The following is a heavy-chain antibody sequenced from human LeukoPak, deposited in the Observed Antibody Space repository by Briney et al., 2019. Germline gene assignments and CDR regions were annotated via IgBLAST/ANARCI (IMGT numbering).Heavy chain of an antibody. D-gene: IGHD3-16*02. Sequence: GGSLRLSSASSGFTFSGSAMSWGRQALGEGLEWVSIMSYSGANSYQTESVRGQFTISRDNAKDTLFLQMNSLRAEDTAIYSCARDMQLSTWGLGTMVTVSS. CDR2: MSYSGANS. CDR1: GFTFSGSA. J-gene: IGHJ3*01. CDR3: ARDMQLST. V-gene: IGHV3-23*01.